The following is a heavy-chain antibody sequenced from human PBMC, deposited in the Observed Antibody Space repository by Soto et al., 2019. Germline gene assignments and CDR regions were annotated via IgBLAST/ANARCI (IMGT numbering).Heavy chain of an antibody. J-gene: IGHJ4*02. CDR1: GFAFSSYA. D-gene: IGHD2-2*01. CDR3: AKAPQRYCSSSTCAPPADY. CDR2: ISGSGGST. Sequence: GGSLRLSCAASGFAFSSYAMSWVRQTPGEGLEWVSAISGSGGSTYYADSVKGRFTISRDNSKNTLYLQMNSLRAEDTAVYYCAKAPQRYCSSSTCAPPADYWGQGTLVTVSS. V-gene: IGHV3-23*01.